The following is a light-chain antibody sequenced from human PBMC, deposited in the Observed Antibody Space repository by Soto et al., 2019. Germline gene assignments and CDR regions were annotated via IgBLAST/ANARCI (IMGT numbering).Light chain of an antibody. V-gene: IGLV2-23*03. CDR3: CSYAGRNTFYV. CDR1: SSDIGSQNL. CDR2: EGS. Sequence: QSALTQPASVSASPGQSIAISCTGASSDIGSQNLVSWYQQHPGKAPKLVIYEGSKRPSGVSDRFSGSKSANTASLTISGLQAEDEADYYCCSYAGRNTFYVFGPGTKVTVL. J-gene: IGLJ1*01.